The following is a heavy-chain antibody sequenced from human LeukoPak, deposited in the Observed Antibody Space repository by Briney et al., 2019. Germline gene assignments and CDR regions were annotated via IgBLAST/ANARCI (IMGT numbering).Heavy chain of an antibody. CDR2: ISNSGST. CDR1: GASISSYY. J-gene: IGHJ4*02. Sequence: PSETLSLTCSVSGASISSYYWSWMRLPPGKGLEWIGYISNSGSTNYNPSLKSRVTISVDTSKNQFSLNLNSMTAADTAVYFCARLRRADYSNHRGNFDYWGQGTLVTVSS. D-gene: IGHD4-11*01. V-gene: IGHV4-59*08. CDR3: ARLRRADYSNHRGNFDY.